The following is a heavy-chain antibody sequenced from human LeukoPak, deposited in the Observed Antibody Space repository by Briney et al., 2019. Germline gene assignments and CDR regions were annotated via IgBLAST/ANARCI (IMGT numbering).Heavy chain of an antibody. CDR2: MNPNSGDT. D-gene: IGHD3-22*01. Sequence: ASVKVSCKASGYTFTSYDINWVRQATGQGLEWMGWMNPNSGDTGYVQKFQGRVTMTRSTSISTAYMELSSLRSEDTAVYYCARGQNVYYYDSSGYYRWGQGTLVTVSS. CDR1: GYTFTSYD. V-gene: IGHV1-8*01. CDR3: ARGQNVYYYDSSGYYR. J-gene: IGHJ4*02.